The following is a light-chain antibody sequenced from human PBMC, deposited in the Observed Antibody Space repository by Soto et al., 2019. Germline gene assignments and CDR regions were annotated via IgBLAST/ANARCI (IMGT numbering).Light chain of an antibody. Sequence: EIVMTQSPVTLSVSPGERATLSCRASQTVTSNLAWYQQKPGQPPRLLIYGASTRATGLPARFSGSGSGTEFTLTISSLQSEDVAVYYCQQDHVWPSLTFGGGTKVEIK. CDR2: GAS. J-gene: IGKJ4*01. CDR1: QTVTSN. V-gene: IGKV3-15*01. CDR3: QQDHVWPSLT.